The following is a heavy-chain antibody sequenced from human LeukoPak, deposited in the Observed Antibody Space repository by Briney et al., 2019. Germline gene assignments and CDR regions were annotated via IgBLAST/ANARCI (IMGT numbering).Heavy chain of an antibody. CDR1: GGSISSSSYY. Sequence: SETLSLTCTVSGGSISSSSYYWGWIRQPPGKGLEWIGSIYYSGSTNYNPSLKSRVTISVDTSKNQFSLKLSSVTAADTAVYYCARAHYSSSWYKTNEPYYFDYWGQGTLVTVSS. D-gene: IGHD6-13*01. CDR3: ARAHYSSSWYKTNEPYYFDY. J-gene: IGHJ4*02. V-gene: IGHV4-39*07. CDR2: IYYSGST.